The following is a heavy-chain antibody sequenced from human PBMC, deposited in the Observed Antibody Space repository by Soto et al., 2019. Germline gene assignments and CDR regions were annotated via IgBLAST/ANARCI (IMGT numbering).Heavy chain of an antibody. CDR3: AKDYSSGRYWCPHRY. CDR1: GFTFSSYA. J-gene: IGHJ4*02. Sequence: PGGSLRLACAASGFTFSSYAMSWVRQAPGKGLEWVSAISGSGGSTYYADSVKGRFTISRDNSKNTLYLQMNSLRAEDTAVYYCAKDYSSGRYWCPHRYWGQGTLVTVSS. V-gene: IGHV3-23*01. D-gene: IGHD6-19*01. CDR2: ISGSGGST.